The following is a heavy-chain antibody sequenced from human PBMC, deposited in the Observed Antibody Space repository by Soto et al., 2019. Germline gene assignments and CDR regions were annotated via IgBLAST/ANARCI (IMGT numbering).Heavy chain of an antibody. Sequence: ASVKVSCKASGFTFTSSAVQWVRQARGQRLEWIGWIVVGSGSTNYAQKFQERVTITRDMSTSTAYMELSSLRSEDTAVYYCAALYYDYVWGSYRPRIVRRETEAGDIWGQGTMVTVSS. J-gene: IGHJ3*02. CDR3: AALYYDYVWGSYRPRIVRRETEAGDI. V-gene: IGHV1-58*01. CDR2: IVVGSGST. CDR1: GFTFTSSA. D-gene: IGHD3-16*02.